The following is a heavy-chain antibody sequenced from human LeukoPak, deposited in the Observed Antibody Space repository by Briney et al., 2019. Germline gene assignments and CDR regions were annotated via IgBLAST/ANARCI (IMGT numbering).Heavy chain of an antibody. J-gene: IGHJ5*02. V-gene: IGHV1-24*01. CDR1: GYTLTELS. CDR2: FDPEDGET. D-gene: IGHD6-19*01. Sequence: VASVKVSCKVSGYTLTELSMHWVRQAPGKGLEWMGGFDPEDGETIYAQKFQGRVTMTEDTSTDTAYMELSSLRSEDTAVYYCAKGRVVAGTKSLTYNWFDPWGQGTLVTVSS. CDR3: AKGRVVAGTKSLTYNWFDP.